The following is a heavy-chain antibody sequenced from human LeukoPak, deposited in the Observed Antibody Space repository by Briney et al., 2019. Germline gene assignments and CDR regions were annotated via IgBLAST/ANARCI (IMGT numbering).Heavy chain of an antibody. D-gene: IGHD2-8*01. CDR2: IWYDGSNK. V-gene: IGHV3-33*01. CDR3: ARGGTNNWFDP. Sequence: GGSLRLSCAASGFTFSSYGMHWVRQAPGKGLEWVAVIWYDGSNKYYADSVKGRFTISRDNSKNTPYLQMNSLRAEDTAVYYCARGGTNNWFDPWGQGTLVTVSS. J-gene: IGHJ5*02. CDR1: GFTFSSYG.